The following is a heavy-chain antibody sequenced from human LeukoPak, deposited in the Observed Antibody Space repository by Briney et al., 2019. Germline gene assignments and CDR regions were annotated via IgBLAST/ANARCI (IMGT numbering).Heavy chain of an antibody. CDR1: GFTFSTYW. Sequence: GGSLRLSCAASGFTFSTYWMTWVRQAPVKALEWVATIKQDGSEKYYVGSVKGRFTISRDNAENLLYLQMNSLRAEDTAVYYCARWKNYGAGSFTYYYYGMDVWGQGTTVTVSS. V-gene: IGHV3-7*01. CDR3: ARWKNYGAGSFTYYYYGMDV. J-gene: IGHJ6*02. CDR2: IKQDGSEK. D-gene: IGHD3-10*01.